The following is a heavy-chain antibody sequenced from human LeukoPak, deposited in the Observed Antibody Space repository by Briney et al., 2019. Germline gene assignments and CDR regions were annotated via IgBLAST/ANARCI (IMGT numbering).Heavy chain of an antibody. V-gene: IGHV5-51*01. CDR3: TSRITMVYDY. CDR1: GYSFTDYW. J-gene: IGHJ4*02. D-gene: IGHD3-10*01. Sequence: GESLKISCQGSGYSFTDYWIGWVRQMPGKGLEWMGIIYPGGSDTRYSPSFQGQVTISADKSISTAYLQWSSLKASDTAMYYCTSRITMVYDYWGQGTLVTVSS. CDR2: IYPGGSDT.